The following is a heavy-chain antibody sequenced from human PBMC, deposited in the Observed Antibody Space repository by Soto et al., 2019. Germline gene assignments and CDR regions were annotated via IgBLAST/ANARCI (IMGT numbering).Heavy chain of an antibody. D-gene: IGHD5-18*01. CDR1: GYTFTRYY. Sequence: QVQLVQSGAEVKKPGASVKVSCKASGYTFTRYYMHWVRQAPGQGLEWMGIINPSGGSTSYAQKFQGRVTMTMDTSTSTVYMDLSSLISKDTAVYYCATDREGGYSYGSFQHWGQGTLVTASS. CDR2: INPSGGST. CDR3: ATDREGGYSYGSFQH. J-gene: IGHJ1*01. V-gene: IGHV1-46*03.